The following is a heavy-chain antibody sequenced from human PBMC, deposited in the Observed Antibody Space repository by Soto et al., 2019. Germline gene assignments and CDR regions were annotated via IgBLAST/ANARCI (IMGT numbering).Heavy chain of an antibody. V-gene: IGHV5-51*01. D-gene: IGHD3-22*01. CDR2: IYPGDSDT. CDR1: GYSFTGYW. CDR3: ARRGAYDDSGYSNYFGP. Sequence: GESLKISCKASGYSFTGYWIGWVGQMPGKGLEWMGIIYPGDSDTRYSPSFQGQVTISADKSTTTAYLQWSSLKASDTAMYYCARRGAYDDSGYSNYFGPWGQGTLVTVPQ. J-gene: IGHJ5*02.